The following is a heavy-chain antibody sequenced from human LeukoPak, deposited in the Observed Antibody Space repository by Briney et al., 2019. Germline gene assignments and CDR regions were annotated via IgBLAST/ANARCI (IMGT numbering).Heavy chain of an antibody. V-gene: IGHV5-51*01. CDR2: IYPDDSDT. D-gene: IGHD2-8*01. Sequence: GESLKISWKGSGFMFPSYWIGLVRQMPGKALEWMGIIYPDDSDTTYSPSFQGQVTISADKSISTAYLQWSSLKASDTAIYYCATTKDGCFDSWGQGTLVTVSS. J-gene: IGHJ5*01. CDR1: GFMFPSYW. CDR3: ATTKDGCFDS.